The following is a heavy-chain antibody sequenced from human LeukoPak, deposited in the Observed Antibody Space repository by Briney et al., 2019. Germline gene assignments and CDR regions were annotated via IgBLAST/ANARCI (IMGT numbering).Heavy chain of an antibody. Sequence: PGGSLRLSCAASGFTFDDYGMSWVRQAPGKGLEWVSGINWNSGSTGYADSVKGRFTISRDNAKNSLYLQMNSLRAEDTAVYYCARVARLGDAFDIWGQGTMVTVSS. CDR2: INWNSGST. CDR1: GFTFDDYG. D-gene: IGHD2-21*01. J-gene: IGHJ3*02. V-gene: IGHV3-20*04. CDR3: ARVARLGDAFDI.